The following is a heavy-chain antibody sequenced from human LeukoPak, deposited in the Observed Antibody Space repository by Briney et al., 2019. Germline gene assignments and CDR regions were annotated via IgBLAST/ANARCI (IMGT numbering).Heavy chain of an antibody. CDR3: AKDLDEYYDSSGYYAY. V-gene: IGHV3-23*01. CDR2: ISGSGGST. CDR1: GFTFSSYA. J-gene: IGHJ4*02. Sequence: GGSLRLSCAASGFTFSSYAMSWVRQAPGKGLEWVSAISGSGGSTYYADSVKGRFTISRDNSKNTLYLQMNSLRAEDTAVYYCAKDLDEYYDSSGYYAYWGQGTLVTVSS. D-gene: IGHD3-22*01.